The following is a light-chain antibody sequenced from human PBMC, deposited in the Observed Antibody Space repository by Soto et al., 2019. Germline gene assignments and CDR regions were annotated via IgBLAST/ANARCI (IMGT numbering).Light chain of an antibody. J-gene: IGKJ2*01. V-gene: IGKV4-1*01. CDR3: QQYYTTPRT. CDR2: WAS. CDR1: QSILYSSNSNNY. Sequence: DIVMTQSPDSLAVSLGERASINCKSSQSILYSSNSNNYLAWYQQKPGQPPKLLIYWASTRDSGVPDRFSGSGSGTHFTLTISSLQAEDVAVYYCQQYYTTPRTFGQGTKLEI.